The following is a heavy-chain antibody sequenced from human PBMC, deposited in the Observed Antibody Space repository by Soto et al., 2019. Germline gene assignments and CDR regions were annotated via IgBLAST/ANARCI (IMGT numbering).Heavy chain of an antibody. V-gene: IGHV3-66*01. CDR1: YW. CDR3: ARITGAFAFDI. J-gene: IGHJ3*02. CDR2: IYIGGGA. Sequence: YWIGWVRQAPGKGLEWVSVIYIGGGAYYAGSVKGRFTISRDNSKNTLFLQMNSLRAEDTAVYYCARITGAFAFDIWGQGTLVTVSS. D-gene: IGHD3-10*01.